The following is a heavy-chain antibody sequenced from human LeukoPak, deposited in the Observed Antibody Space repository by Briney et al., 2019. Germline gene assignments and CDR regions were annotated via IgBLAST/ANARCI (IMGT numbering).Heavy chain of an antibody. Sequence: SVKVSCKASGGTFSSYAISWVRQAPGQGLEWMGRIIPILGIANYAQKFQGRVTITADKSTSTAYMELSSLRSEDTAVYYCARDQGIVRSTMVRGGIDYWGQGTLVTVSS. CDR1: GGTFSSYA. D-gene: IGHD3-10*01. V-gene: IGHV1-69*04. J-gene: IGHJ4*02. CDR3: ARDQGIVRSTMVRGGIDY. CDR2: IIPILGIA.